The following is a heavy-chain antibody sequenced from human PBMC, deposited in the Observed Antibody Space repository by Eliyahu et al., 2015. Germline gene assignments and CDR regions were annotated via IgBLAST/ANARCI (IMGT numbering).Heavy chain of an antibody. CDR1: GYTFSNHG. Sequence: QVQLVQSGAEVEKPGASVXVXCKASGYTFSNHGISWVRQAPGQGLEWMGWISAYNGNTNYAQKLRGRVTMTTDTSTSTAYMELRSLRSDDTAVYYCARDGNPFYFDYWGQGTLVTVSS. CDR3: ARDGNPFYFDY. J-gene: IGHJ4*02. CDR2: ISAYNGNT. D-gene: IGHD4-23*01. V-gene: IGHV1-18*01.